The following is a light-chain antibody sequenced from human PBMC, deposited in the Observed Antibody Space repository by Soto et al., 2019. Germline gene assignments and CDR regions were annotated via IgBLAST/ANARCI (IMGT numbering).Light chain of an antibody. V-gene: IGKV3D-15*01. Sequence: EIVMTQSPATLSVSPGERATLSCRASQSVSSNIAWYQQQPGQAPRLLIYGASTRATGIPARFSGSGSGTEFTLTISSLQSEDFAVYYCQQYNNWPTTFGQGTRLEIK. J-gene: IGKJ5*01. CDR1: QSVSSN. CDR2: GAS. CDR3: QQYNNWPTT.